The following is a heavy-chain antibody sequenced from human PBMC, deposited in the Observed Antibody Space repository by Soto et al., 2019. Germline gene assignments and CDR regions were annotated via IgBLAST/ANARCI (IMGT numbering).Heavy chain of an antibody. J-gene: IGHJ6*02. D-gene: IGHD6-13*01. CDR2: ISGSGGST. CDR1: GFTFSSYA. V-gene: IGHV3-23*01. CDR3: AKAGVVAAAGTGYYYYGMGV. Sequence: GGSLRLSCAASGFTFSSYAMSWVRQAPGKGLEWVSAISGSGGSTYYADSVKGRFTISRDNSKNTLYLQMNSLRAEDTAVYYCAKAGVVAAAGTGYYYYGMGVWGQGTTVTVSS.